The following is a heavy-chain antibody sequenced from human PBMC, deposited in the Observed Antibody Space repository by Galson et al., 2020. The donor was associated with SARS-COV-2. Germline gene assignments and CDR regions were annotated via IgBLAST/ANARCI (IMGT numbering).Heavy chain of an antibody. Sequence: GGSLRLSCAASGFTFSSYSMNWVRQAPGKGLEWVSSISSSSSYIYYADTVKGRFTISRDNAKNSLYLQMNSLRAEDTAVYYCATLSSSSGYYGMDVWGQGTTVTVSS. CDR3: ATLSSSSGYYGMDV. J-gene: IGHJ6*02. CDR2: ISSSSSYI. CDR1: GFTFSSYS. D-gene: IGHD6-13*01. V-gene: IGHV3-21*01.